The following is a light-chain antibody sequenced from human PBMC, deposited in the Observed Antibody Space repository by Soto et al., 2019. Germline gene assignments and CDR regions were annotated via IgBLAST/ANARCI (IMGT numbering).Light chain of an antibody. CDR2: AAS. CDR1: QGIRND. CDR3: QQDDSYART. J-gene: IGKJ1*01. V-gene: IGKV1-17*01. Sequence: DIQMTQSPSSLSASVGDRVTITCRASQGIRNDLGWYQQNPGKAPKRLIYAASSLQSGVPSTFSGSVSVTEFTLTISTLQPEDFATYYCQQDDSYARTFGRGTKEEI.